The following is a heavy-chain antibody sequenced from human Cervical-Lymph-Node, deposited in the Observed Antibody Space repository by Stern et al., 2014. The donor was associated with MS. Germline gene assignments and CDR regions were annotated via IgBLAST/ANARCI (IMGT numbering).Heavy chain of an antibody. J-gene: IGHJ4*02. D-gene: IGHD3-22*01. Sequence: VQLVESGGGLVKPGGSLSLSCAAYGFTFSDYHMSWIRQAPGKGLERVSYISSSSSTIYSADTVKGRFSIPRDNYKNSLYLQMNSLRAEDTAVYYCARDYYDSSGPDYWGQGTLVTVSS. CDR1: GFTFSDYH. CDR3: ARDYYDSSGPDY. V-gene: IGHV3-11*01. CDR2: ISSSSSTI.